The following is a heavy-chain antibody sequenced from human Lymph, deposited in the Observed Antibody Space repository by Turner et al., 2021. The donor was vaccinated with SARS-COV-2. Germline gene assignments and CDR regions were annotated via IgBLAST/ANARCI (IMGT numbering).Heavy chain of an antibody. Sequence: QVQLVQSGAEVKKPGASVKVSCKAPGYTFTSYDINWVRQAPGQGLEWMGGMNPNSGNTGYAQKFQGRVTMTRNTSISTAYMELSSLRSEDTAVYYCARGRYSGGGMDVWGQGTTVTVSS. D-gene: IGHD1-26*01. CDR1: GYTFTSYD. V-gene: IGHV1-8*02. CDR2: MNPNSGNT. J-gene: IGHJ6*02. CDR3: ARGRYSGGGMDV.